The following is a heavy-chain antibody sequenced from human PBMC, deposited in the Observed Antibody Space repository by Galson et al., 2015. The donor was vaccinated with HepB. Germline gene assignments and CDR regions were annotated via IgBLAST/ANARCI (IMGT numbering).Heavy chain of an antibody. J-gene: IGHJ6*03. CDR3: ARGLRAARRVSHYYYMDV. CDR1: GGTFSSYA. CDR2: IIPILGIA. D-gene: IGHD6-6*01. Sequence: SVKVSCKASGGTFSSYAISWVRQAPGQGLEWMGRIIPILGIANYAQKFQGRVTITADKSTSTAYMELSSLRSEDTAVYYCARGLRAARRVSHYYYMDVWGKGTTVTVSS. V-gene: IGHV1-69*04.